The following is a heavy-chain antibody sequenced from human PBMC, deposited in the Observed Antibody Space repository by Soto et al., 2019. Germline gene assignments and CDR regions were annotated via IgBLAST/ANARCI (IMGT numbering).Heavy chain of an antibody. J-gene: IGHJ4*02. CDR2: ISGSGGIT. D-gene: IGHD3-22*01. Sequence: VQLLESGGGLVQPGGSLRLSCAASGFTFSSYAMSWVRQAPGKGLEWVSVISGSGGITYFADSVKGRFTISRDNSKNTLYLQMNNLRVEDTAVYYCAKNRGDDSSGYYYSVDYWGQGTLVTVSS. CDR1: GFTFSSYA. V-gene: IGHV3-23*01. CDR3: AKNRGDDSSGYYYSVDY.